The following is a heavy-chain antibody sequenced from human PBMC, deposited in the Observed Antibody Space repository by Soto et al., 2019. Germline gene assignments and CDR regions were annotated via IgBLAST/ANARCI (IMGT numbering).Heavy chain of an antibody. D-gene: IGHD2-2*01. Sequence: QVQLQESGPGLVKPSETLSLTCTVSGGSISSYYWSWIRQPPGKGLEWIGYIYYSGSTNYNPSLKSRVTISVDTSKNQFSLKLSSVTPADTAVYYCAGQDIVVVPAAPSLYGMDVWGQGTTVTVSS. CDR1: GGSISSYY. J-gene: IGHJ6*02. CDR3: AGQDIVVVPAAPSLYGMDV. CDR2: IYYSGST. V-gene: IGHV4-59*01.